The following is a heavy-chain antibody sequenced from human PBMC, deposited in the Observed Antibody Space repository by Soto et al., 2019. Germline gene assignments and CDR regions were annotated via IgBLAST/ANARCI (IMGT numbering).Heavy chain of an antibody. Sequence: PGGSLRLSCAASGFTFSSYGMHWVRQAPGKGLEWVAVIWYDGSNKYYADSVKGRFTISRDNSKNTLYLQMNSLRAEDTAVYYCAREGDGYNFPSNYFDYWGQGTLVTVSS. D-gene: IGHD5-12*01. CDR1: GFTFSSYG. V-gene: IGHV3-33*01. CDR3: AREGDGYNFPSNYFDY. CDR2: IWYDGSNK. J-gene: IGHJ4*02.